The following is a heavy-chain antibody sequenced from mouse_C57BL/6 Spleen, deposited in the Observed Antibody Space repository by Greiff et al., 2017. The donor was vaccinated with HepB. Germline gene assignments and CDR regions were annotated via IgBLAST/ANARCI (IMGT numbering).Heavy chain of an antibody. CDR3: ARGGTYWYFDV. CDR2: ISYDGSN. Sequence: EVQLKESGPGLVKPSQSLSLTCSVTGYSITSGYYWNWIRQFPGNKLEWMGSISYDGSNNYNPSLKNRISITRDTSKNQLFLKLNSVTTEDTATYYCARGGTYWYFDVWGTGTTVTVSS. J-gene: IGHJ1*03. CDR1: GYSITSGYY. V-gene: IGHV3-6*01. D-gene: IGHD2-14*01.